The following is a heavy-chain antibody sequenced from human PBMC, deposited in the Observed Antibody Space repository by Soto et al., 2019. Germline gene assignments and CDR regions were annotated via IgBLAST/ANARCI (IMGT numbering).Heavy chain of an antibody. CDR3: ARDGIAAAGIFDY. V-gene: IGHV4-30-4*01. Sequence: SETLSLTCTVSGGSISSGDYYWSWIRQPPGKGLEWIGYIYYSGSTYYNPSLKSRVTISVGTSKNQFSLKLSSVTAADTAVYYCARDGIAAAGIFDYWGQGTLVTVSS. J-gene: IGHJ4*02. CDR2: IYYSGST. D-gene: IGHD6-13*01. CDR1: GGSISSGDYY.